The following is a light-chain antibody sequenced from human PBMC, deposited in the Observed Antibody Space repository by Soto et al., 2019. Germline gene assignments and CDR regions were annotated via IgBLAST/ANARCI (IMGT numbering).Light chain of an antibody. CDR2: DAS. CDR1: QSISSW. Sequence: DIQMTQSPSALSASVGDRATITCRASQSISSWLAWYQQKPGKAPKLLIYDASTLQSGVPSRYSGSGSGTEFTLTISNLQPDDFATYYCQQYESYSPWTFGQGTTVEIK. CDR3: QQYESYSPWT. V-gene: IGKV1-5*01. J-gene: IGKJ1*01.